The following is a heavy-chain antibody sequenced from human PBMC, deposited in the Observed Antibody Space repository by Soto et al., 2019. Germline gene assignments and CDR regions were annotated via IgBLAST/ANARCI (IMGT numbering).Heavy chain of an antibody. CDR2: MNPNSGNT. CDR1: GYTFTSYH. Sequence: ASVKGSCKASGYTFTSYHSNWGRQATGQGLEWMGWMNPNSGNTVYAQKFQGRVTITRNTSISTAYMELSSLRSEDTAVYYCARDYGVPGENYYYYGMDVWGQGTTVTVPS. D-gene: IGHD4-17*01. V-gene: IGHV1-8*01. CDR3: ARDYGVPGENYYYYGMDV. J-gene: IGHJ6*02.